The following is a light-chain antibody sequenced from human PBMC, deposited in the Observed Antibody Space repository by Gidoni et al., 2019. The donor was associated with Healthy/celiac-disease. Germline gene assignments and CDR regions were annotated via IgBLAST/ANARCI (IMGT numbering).Light chain of an antibody. Sequence: GTLSCWASQSVSSSYLAWYQQKPGQAPRLLIYGASSRATGIPDRFSGSGSGTDFTLTISRLEPEDFAVYYCQQYGSSPPYTFGQGTKLEIK. V-gene: IGKV3-20*01. CDR1: QSVSSSY. CDR3: QQYGSSPPYT. J-gene: IGKJ2*01. CDR2: GAS.